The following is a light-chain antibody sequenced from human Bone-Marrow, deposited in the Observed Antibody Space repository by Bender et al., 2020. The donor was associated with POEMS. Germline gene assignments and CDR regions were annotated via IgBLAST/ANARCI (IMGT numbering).Light chain of an antibody. CDR3: QAWDSSAVV. CDR1: KLLDKY. CDR2: QNI. J-gene: IGLJ2*01. Sequence: SYELTQPPSVSVSPGQTASISCSGDKLLDKYTYWFQQKPGQSPVLVISQNIKRPSGIPERFSGSNSGNTATLTISGTQAMDEADYYCQAWDSSAVVFGGGTKLTVL. V-gene: IGLV3-1*01.